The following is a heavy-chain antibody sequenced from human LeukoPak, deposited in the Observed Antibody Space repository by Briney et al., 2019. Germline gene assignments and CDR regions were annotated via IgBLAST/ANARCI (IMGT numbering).Heavy chain of an antibody. V-gene: IGHV4-59*01. CDR3: ARTYYYDSSGYLHWVDAFDI. CDR2: IYYSGST. J-gene: IGHJ3*02. CDR1: GGSISSYY. D-gene: IGHD3-22*01. Sequence: PSETLSLTCTVAGGSISSYYWSWIRQPPGKGLEWIGYIYYSGSTNYNPSLKSRVTISVDTSKNQFSLKLSSVTAADTAVYYCARTYYYDSSGYLHWVDAFDIWGQGTMVTVSS.